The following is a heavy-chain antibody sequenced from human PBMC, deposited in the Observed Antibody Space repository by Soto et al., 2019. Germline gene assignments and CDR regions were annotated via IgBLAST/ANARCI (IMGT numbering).Heavy chain of an antibody. CDR3: ARDRASPHIAASKYYGMDV. J-gene: IGHJ6*02. D-gene: IGHD6-13*01. Sequence: QVQLQESGPGLVKPSGTLSLTCAVSGGSISSSNWWSWVRQPPGKGLEWIGEIYHSGSTNYNPSLKSRVTISVDKSKNQFSLKLSSVTAADTAVYYCARDRASPHIAASKYYGMDVWGQGTTVTVSS. CDR2: IYHSGST. V-gene: IGHV4-4*02. CDR1: GGSISSSNW.